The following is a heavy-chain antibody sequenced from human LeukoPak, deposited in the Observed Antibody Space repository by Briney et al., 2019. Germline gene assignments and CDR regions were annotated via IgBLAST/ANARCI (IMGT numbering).Heavy chain of an antibody. D-gene: IGHD6-19*01. CDR1: GYTFTSYD. CDR3: ATVTGYSSGWYYYYYMDV. V-gene: IGHV1-8*03. CDR2: MNPNSGNT. J-gene: IGHJ6*03. Sequence: ASVKVSCKASGYTFTSYDINWVRQATGQGLEWMGWMNPNSGNTGYAQKFQGRVTITRNTSISTAYMELSSLRSEDTAVYYCATVTGYSSGWYYYYYMDVWGKGTTVTVSS.